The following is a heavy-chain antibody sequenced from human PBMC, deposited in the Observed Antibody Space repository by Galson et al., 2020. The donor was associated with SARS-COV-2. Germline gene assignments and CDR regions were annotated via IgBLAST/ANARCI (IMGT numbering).Heavy chain of an antibody. J-gene: IGHJ4*02. CDR1: GFTFSSYA. V-gene: IGHV3-30-3*01. Sequence: GGSLRLSCAASGFTFSSYAMHWVRQAPGKGLEWVAVISYDGSNKYYADSVKDRFTISRDNSKNTLYLQMNSLRAEDTAVYYCARSTWEWDYWGQGTLVTVSS. CDR2: ISYDGSNK. CDR3: ARSTWEWDY. D-gene: IGHD1-26*01.